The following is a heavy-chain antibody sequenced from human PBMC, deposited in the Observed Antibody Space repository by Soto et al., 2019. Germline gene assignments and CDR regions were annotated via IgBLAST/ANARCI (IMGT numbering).Heavy chain of an antibody. CDR1: GYDFTTYG. J-gene: IGHJ4*02. CDR2: ISAHNGNT. Sequence: QVHLVQSGAEVKKPGASVKVSCKGSGYDFTTYGITWVRQAPGQGLEWMAWISAHNGNTDYAQNLQGRATVTRDTSTSTAYMELRSLRSDDTAVYYCARGRYGDYWGQGALVTVSS. V-gene: IGHV1-18*01. D-gene: IGHD1-1*01. CDR3: ARGRYGDY.